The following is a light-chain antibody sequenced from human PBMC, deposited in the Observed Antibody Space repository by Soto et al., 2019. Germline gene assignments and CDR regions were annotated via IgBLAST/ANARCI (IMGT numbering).Light chain of an antibody. V-gene: IGLV1-40*01. Sequence: QSVLTQPPSVSGAPGQRVTISCTGSSSNIGAGYDVHWYQQLPGTAPKLLIYGNSNRPSGVPDRFSGSKSATSASLAITGLQEEDEADYYCQSSDRSLSGSVFGGGTKLTVL. J-gene: IGLJ2*01. CDR3: QSSDRSLSGSV. CDR1: SSNIGAGYD. CDR2: GNS.